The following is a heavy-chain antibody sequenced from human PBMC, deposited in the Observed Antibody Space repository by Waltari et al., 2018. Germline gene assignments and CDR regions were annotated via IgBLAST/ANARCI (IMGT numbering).Heavy chain of an antibody. D-gene: IGHD7-27*01. V-gene: IGHV4-38-2*01. Sequence: QVQLQESGPGLVKPSETLSLTCAVSGYSISSGYYGGWFRQPPGKGLGWIGSIYHSGSTYYNPSLKSRVTISVDTSKNQFSLKLSSVTAADTAVYYCARLGTSGDCDYWGQGTLVTVSS. CDR1: GYSISSGYY. J-gene: IGHJ4*02. CDR2: IYHSGST. CDR3: ARLGTSGDCDY.